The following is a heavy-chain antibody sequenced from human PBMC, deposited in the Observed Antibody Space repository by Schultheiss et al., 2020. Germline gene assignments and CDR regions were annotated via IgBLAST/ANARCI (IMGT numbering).Heavy chain of an antibody. J-gene: IGHJ5*02. V-gene: IGHV4-34*01. CDR1: GGSFSGYY. D-gene: IGHD1-14*01. CDR2: INHSGST. CDR3: ARESRPNHTYGLDQNWFDP. Sequence: SETLSLTCAVYGGSFSGYYWSWIRQPPGKGLEWIGEINHSGSTNYNPSLKSRVTISVDTSKNQFSLKLSSVTAADTAVYYCARESRPNHTYGLDQNWFDPWGQGTLVTVSS.